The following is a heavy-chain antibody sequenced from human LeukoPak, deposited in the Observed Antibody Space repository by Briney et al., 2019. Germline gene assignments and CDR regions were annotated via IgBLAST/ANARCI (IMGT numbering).Heavy chain of an antibody. V-gene: IGHV4-38-2*01. CDR3: ARRVVGAYDY. J-gene: IGHJ4*02. Sequence: SKTLSLTCAVSGYSISSGYYWGWIRQPPGKGLEWIGSIYHSGSTYYNPSLKSRVTISVDTSKNQFSLKLSSVTAADTAVYYCARRVVGAYDYWGQGTLVTASS. CDR1: GYSISSGYY. CDR2: IYHSGST. D-gene: IGHD1-26*01.